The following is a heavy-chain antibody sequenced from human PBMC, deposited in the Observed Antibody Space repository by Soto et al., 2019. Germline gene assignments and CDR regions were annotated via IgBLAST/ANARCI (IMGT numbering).Heavy chain of an antibody. CDR3: AGSPIVVPADAFDTTYYMDV. CDR2: ISSSSSTI. J-gene: IGHJ6*03. V-gene: IGHV3-48*01. CDR1: GFTFSSYS. Sequence: GGSLRLSCAASGFTFSSYSMNWVRQAPGKGLEWVSYISSSSSTIYYADSVKGRFTISRDNAKNSLYLQMNSLRAEDTAVYYCAGSPIVVPADAFDTTYYMDVWGKGTTVTVSS. D-gene: IGHD2-2*01.